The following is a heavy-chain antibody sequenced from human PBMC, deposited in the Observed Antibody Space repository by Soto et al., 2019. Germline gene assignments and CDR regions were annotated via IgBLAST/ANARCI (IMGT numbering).Heavy chain of an antibody. CDR2: SKSKADGGTI. V-gene: IGHV3-15*07. Sequence: GRPLRLPWTAAYGTFVRPYSHRVRQTTGKGLEWVARSKSKADGGTIDYAAPVKGRFTIFRDDSKNTLYLQMSSLKAEDTAVYYCTADVPDWLPQFDYWGQGIQVTVSS. J-gene: IGHJ4*02. CDR3: TADVPDWLPQFDY. CDR1: YGTFVRPY. D-gene: IGHD3-9*01.